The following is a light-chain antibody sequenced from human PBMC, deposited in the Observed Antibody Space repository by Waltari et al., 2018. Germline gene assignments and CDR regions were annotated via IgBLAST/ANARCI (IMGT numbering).Light chain of an antibody. CDR3: QQYSSSYT. CDR1: QSISSNY. CDR2: GAS. V-gene: IGKV3-20*01. Sequence: IVLTQSPGTLSLSPGEKATLSCRASQSISSNYLAWYQQKPGQAPRLLIYGASSRATGIPDRFSGSGSGTDFTLTISRLEPEDFAVYYCQQYSSSYTFGQGTKLEI. J-gene: IGKJ2*01.